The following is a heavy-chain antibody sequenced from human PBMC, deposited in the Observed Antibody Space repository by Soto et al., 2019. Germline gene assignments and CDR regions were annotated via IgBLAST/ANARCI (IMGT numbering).Heavy chain of an antibody. CDR2: INPLNGNT. Sequence: QPQLVQSGPEAKKSGASVKVSCKASGYTFINYGVSWVRQAPGQGLEWMGWINPLNGNTNYTQKFQGRITMTTDTSTNTAYMEVRSLRSDDTAVFYCARDSQLGYWGQGTLVSVSS. CDR3: ARDSQLGY. J-gene: IGHJ4*02. CDR1: GYTFINYG. D-gene: IGHD2-15*01. V-gene: IGHV1-18*01.